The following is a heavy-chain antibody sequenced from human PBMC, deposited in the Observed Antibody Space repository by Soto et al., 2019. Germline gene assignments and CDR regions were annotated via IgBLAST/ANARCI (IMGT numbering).Heavy chain of an antibody. CDR3: AARPPYSSSWYYFDY. CDR2: IIPILGIA. V-gene: IGHV1-69*02. J-gene: IGHJ4*02. D-gene: IGHD6-13*01. CDR1: GGTFSSYT. Sequence: QVQLVQSGAEVKKPGSSVKVSCKASGGTFSSYTISWMRQAPGQGLEWMGRIIPILGIANYAQKFQGRVTITADKSTSTAYMELSSLRSEDTAVYYCAARPPYSSSWYYFDYWGQGTLVTVSS.